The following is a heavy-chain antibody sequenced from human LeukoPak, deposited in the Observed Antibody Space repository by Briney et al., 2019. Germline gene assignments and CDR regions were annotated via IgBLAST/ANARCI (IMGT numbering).Heavy chain of an antibody. J-gene: IGHJ4*02. Sequence: PGGSLRLSCAASGFTFSSYGMHWVRQAPGKGLEWVAVISYDGSNKYYADSVKGRFTISRDNSKNTLYLQMNSLRAEDTAVYYCAGGGYGYRFDYWGQGTLVTVSS. D-gene: IGHD5-18*01. CDR2: ISYDGSNK. CDR3: AGGGYGYRFDY. V-gene: IGHV3-30*03. CDR1: GFTFSSYG.